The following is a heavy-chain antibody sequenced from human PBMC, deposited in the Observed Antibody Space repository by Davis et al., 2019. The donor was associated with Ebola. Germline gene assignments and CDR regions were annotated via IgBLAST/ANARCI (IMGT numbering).Heavy chain of an antibody. CDR3: ARDTPEWLQLVSFDY. V-gene: IGHV1-46*01. CDR1: GYTFTSYY. CDR2: INPSGGST. Sequence: AASVKVSCKASGYTFTSYYMHWVRQAPGQGLEWMGIINPSGGSTSYAQKFQGRVTMTRDTSTSTVYMELSSLRSEDTAVYYCARDTPEWLQLVSFDYWGQGTLVTVSS. J-gene: IGHJ4*02. D-gene: IGHD5-24*01.